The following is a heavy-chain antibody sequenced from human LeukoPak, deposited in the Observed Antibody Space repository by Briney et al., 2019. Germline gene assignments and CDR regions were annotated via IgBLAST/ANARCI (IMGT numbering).Heavy chain of an antibody. D-gene: IGHD6-6*01. CDR1: GFTFSSYA. CDR2: ISGSGGST. Sequence: GGSLKLSCAVSGFTFSSYAMSWVRQAPGKGLEWVSAISGSGGSTYYADSVKGRFTISRDNSKNTLYLQMNSLRAEDTAVYYCAKALGIAARPHYFDYWGQGTLVTVSS. J-gene: IGHJ4*02. CDR3: AKALGIAARPHYFDY. V-gene: IGHV3-23*01.